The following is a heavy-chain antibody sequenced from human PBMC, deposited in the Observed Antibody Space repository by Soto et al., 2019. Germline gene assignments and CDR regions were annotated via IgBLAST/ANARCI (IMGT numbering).Heavy chain of an antibody. CDR1: GFTVSSNY. J-gene: IGHJ6*02. D-gene: IGHD6-19*01. V-gene: IGHV3-53*04. Sequence: EVQLVESGGGLVQPGGSLRLSCAASGFTVSSNYMSWVRQAPGKGLEWVSVIYSGGSTYYADSVKGRFTISRHHSKNTLYLQMNSLRAEDTAVYYCAREQWLVPYYYGMDVWGQGTTVTVSS. CDR3: AREQWLVPYYYGMDV. CDR2: IYSGGST.